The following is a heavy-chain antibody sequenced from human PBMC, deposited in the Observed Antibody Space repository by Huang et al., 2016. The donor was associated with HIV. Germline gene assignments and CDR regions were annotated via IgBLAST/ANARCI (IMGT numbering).Heavy chain of an antibody. J-gene: IGHJ4*02. CDR3: ARARGFLYDSTGYYSRYYFDS. Sequence: QVQLVQSGAEVKKPGASVKVSCKASGFNFNNYDFNWVRQASGQGLEWMGWRNPKSGNTGYAQKFHGRVTSTRNTSITTAYMELRSLRSEDTAVYYCARARGFLYDSTGYYSRYYFDSWGQGTLVTISS. D-gene: IGHD3-22*01. CDR2: RNPKSGNT. V-gene: IGHV1-8*03. CDR1: GFNFNNYD.